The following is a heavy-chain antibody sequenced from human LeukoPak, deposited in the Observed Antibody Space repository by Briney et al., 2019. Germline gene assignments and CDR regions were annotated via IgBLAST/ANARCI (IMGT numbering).Heavy chain of an antibody. Sequence: GASVNVSCKASGYTFTSYGISWVRQAPGQGLEWMGWISAYNGNTNYAQKLQGRVTMTTDTSTSTAYMELRSLRSDDTAVYYCARDDPPYSSGWPYYFDYWGQGTLVTVSS. V-gene: IGHV1-18*01. D-gene: IGHD6-19*01. J-gene: IGHJ4*02. CDR3: ARDDPPYSSGWPYYFDY. CDR1: GYTFTSYG. CDR2: ISAYNGNT.